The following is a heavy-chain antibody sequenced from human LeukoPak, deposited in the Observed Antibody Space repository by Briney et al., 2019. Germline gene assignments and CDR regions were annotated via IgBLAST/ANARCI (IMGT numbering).Heavy chain of an antibody. CDR3: GRESFGGHCSRTGCFQYTWVDP. D-gene: IGHD2-2*01. CDR2: IHNSGST. Sequence: SETLSLTCTVSGGSISSLYWTWIRQPPGKGLEWIGNIHNSGSTNYNPSLRSRVTISVDTAKNQFSLGLKSVTAADTAVYFCGRESFGGHCSRTGCFQYTWVDPWGQGSLVTVSS. CDR1: GGSISSLY. J-gene: IGHJ5*02. V-gene: IGHV4-59*11.